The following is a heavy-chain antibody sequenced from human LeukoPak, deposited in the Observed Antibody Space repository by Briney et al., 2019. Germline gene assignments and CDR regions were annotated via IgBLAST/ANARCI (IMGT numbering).Heavy chain of an antibody. J-gene: IGHJ4*02. CDR3: AREVRWDYFDF. Sequence: GGSLRLSCVASGFTFSHYGMHWVRQAPGKGLEWVSYISLSSSSIYYADSLKGRFTISRDNAKNSLYLQMNSLRADDTAVYYCAREVRWDYFDFWGQGTLATVSS. D-gene: IGHD1-26*01. V-gene: IGHV3-48*01. CDR1: GFTFSHYG. CDR2: ISLSSSSI.